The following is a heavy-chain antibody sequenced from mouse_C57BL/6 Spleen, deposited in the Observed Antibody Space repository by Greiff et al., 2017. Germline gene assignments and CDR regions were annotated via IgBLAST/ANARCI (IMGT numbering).Heavy chain of an antibody. CDR2: IDPENGDT. J-gene: IGHJ3*01. Sequence: EVQLQQSGAELVRPGASVKLSCTASGFNIKDDYMHWVKQRPEQDLEWIGWIDPENGDTEYASKFQGKATITADTSSNTAYLQLSSLTSEDTAVYYCTTHYGFAYWGQGTLVTVSA. D-gene: IGHD1-1*01. CDR3: TTHYGFAY. V-gene: IGHV14-4*01. CDR1: GFNIKDDY.